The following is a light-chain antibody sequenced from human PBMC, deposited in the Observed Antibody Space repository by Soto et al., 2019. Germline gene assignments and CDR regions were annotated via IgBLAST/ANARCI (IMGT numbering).Light chain of an antibody. CDR3: QQYGSSPPYT. V-gene: IGKV3-20*01. CDR1: ESISRDY. CDR2: GAS. Sequence: EIVLTQSPGTLSLSPGQRATLSCRASESISRDYLAWYQQRLGQAPRLLIYGASSRATGIPDRFSGSGSGTDFTLTISRLEPEDFAVYYCQQYGSSPPYTFGQGTKLEIK. J-gene: IGKJ2*01.